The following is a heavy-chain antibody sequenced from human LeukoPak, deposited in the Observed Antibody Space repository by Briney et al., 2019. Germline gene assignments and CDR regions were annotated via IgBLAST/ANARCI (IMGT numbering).Heavy chain of an antibody. CDR1: GFTFSDSY. J-gene: IGHJ4*02. CDR3: ARDGSAYSYYFDY. D-gene: IGHD3-22*01. CDR2: VSSSGSSI. V-gene: IGHV3-11*01. Sequence: GGSLRLSCAACGFTFSDSYMSWLRQAPGKGLEWLSYVSSSGSSIYYADSVKSRFTISRDSAKNSLYLQMNNLRAEDTAVYYCARDGSAYSYYFDYWGQGTLVTVSS.